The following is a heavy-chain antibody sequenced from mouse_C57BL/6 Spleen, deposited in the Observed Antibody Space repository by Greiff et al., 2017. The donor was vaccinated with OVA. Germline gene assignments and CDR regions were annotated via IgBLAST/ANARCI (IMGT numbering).Heavy chain of an antibody. J-gene: IGHJ3*01. CDR3: TRGDYYGSSYGVAY. CDR2: IDPETGGT. Sequence: QVQLQQSGAELVRPGASVTLSCKASGYTFTDYEMHWVKQTPVHGLEWIGAIDPETGGTAYNQKFKGKAILTADKSSSTAYMELRSLTSEDSAVYYCTRGDYYGSSYGVAYWGQGTLVTGSA. V-gene: IGHV1-15*01. D-gene: IGHD1-1*01. CDR1: GYTFTDYE.